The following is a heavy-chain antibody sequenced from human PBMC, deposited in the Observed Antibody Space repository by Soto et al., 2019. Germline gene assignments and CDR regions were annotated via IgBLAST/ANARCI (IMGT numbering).Heavy chain of an antibody. Sequence: PSETLSLTCNVSGGSINSYWWSWIRQPAGKGLEWIGRVYSSGTTDYNPSLNSRVTMSIETSKNQFSLKLSSVTAADTAVYYCARDIGSYAYGEGYWGQGIQVTVS. CDR2: VYSSGTT. D-gene: IGHD3-10*01. CDR3: ARDIGSYAYGEGY. J-gene: IGHJ4*02. CDR1: GGSINSYW. V-gene: IGHV4-4*07.